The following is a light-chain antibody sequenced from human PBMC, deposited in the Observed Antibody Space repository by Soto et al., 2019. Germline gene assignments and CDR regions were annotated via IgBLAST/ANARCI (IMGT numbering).Light chain of an antibody. CDR3: SSYAGSMNLI. Sequence: QSALTQPPSASGSPGQSVTISCTGSSSDVGGHNHVSWYQQHPGKAPKLMIYEVSKRPPGVPDRFSGSKSVNTASLTVSGLQAEDEADYYCSSYAGSMNLIFGGGTQLTVL. V-gene: IGLV2-8*01. CDR1: SSDVGGHNH. CDR2: EVS. J-gene: IGLJ2*01.